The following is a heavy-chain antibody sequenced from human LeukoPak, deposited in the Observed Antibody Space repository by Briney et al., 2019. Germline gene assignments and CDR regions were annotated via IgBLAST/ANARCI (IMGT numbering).Heavy chain of an antibody. Sequence: GGSLRLSCAASGFTFSNYGMHWVRQAPGKGLEWVSNIWYDGSNKFYADSVKGRFTISRDNSKNMLYLQMNSLGAEDTAVYYCASKSSPTGGYWGQGTLITVSS. CDR1: GFTFSNYG. CDR2: IWYDGSNK. V-gene: IGHV3-33*01. D-gene: IGHD2-2*01. CDR3: ASKSSPTGGY. J-gene: IGHJ4*02.